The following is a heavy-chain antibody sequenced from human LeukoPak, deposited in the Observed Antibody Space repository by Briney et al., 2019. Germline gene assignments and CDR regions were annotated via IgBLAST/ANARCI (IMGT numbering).Heavy chain of an antibody. Sequence: GGSLRLSCAASGFTFSNAWMSWVRQAPGKGLEWLANINEGANVKFYVDSVKGRFIISRDNTKNSLYLQMSILRAEDTALYYCARVGKNGWDFDHWGQGTLVTVSS. D-gene: IGHD6-19*01. CDR2: INEGANVK. CDR3: ARVGKNGWDFDH. V-gene: IGHV3-7*01. CDR1: GFTFSNAW. J-gene: IGHJ4*02.